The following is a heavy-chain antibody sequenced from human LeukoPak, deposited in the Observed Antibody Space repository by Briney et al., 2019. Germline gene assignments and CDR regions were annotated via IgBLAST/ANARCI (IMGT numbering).Heavy chain of an antibody. Sequence: SETLSLTCTVSGGSISSYYWSWIRQPAGKGLEWIGRIYTSGSTNYNPSLKSRVTMSVDTSKNQFSLKLSSVTAADTAVYYCARDRAPVVPAAQDYYYYYMDVWGKGTTVTVSS. D-gene: IGHD2-2*01. CDR3: ARDRAPVVPAAQDYYYYYMDV. J-gene: IGHJ6*03. CDR2: IYTSGST. CDR1: GGSISSYY. V-gene: IGHV4-4*07.